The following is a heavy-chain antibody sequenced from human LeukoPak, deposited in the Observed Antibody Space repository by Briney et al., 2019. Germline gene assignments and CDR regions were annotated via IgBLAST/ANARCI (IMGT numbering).Heavy chain of an antibody. CDR3: AKVKYYYDSSPRPAYYFDY. CDR2: IRYDGSNK. D-gene: IGHD3-22*01. CDR1: GFTFSSYG. Sequence: GGSLRLSCAASGFTFSSYGMHWVRQAPGKGLEWVAFIRYDGSNKYYADSVKGRFTISRDNSKNTLYLQMNSLRAEDTAVYYCAKVKYYYDSSPRPAYYFDYGGQGTLVTVSA. V-gene: IGHV3-30*02. J-gene: IGHJ4*02.